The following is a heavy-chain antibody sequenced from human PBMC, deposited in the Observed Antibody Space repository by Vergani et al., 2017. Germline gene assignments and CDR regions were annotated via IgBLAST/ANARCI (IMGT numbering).Heavy chain of an antibody. J-gene: IGHJ6*03. CDR1: GFTFSNSA. V-gene: IGHV3-23*01. Sequence: EVHLLESGGGLVQSGGSLRLSCAASGFTFSNSAVSWVRQAPGRGLAWVSSISGPGLSTYYADSVKGRFSISRDNSKNTLYLQMSSLRAEDTAVYYCARDQVXAAIRLNVGNYMDVWGKGTTVTVSS. D-gene: IGHD2-2*02. CDR2: ISGPGLST. CDR3: ARDQVXAAIRLNVGNYMDV.